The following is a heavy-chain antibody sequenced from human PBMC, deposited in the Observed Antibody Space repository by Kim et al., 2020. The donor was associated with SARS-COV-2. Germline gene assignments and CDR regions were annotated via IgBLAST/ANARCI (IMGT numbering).Heavy chain of an antibody. D-gene: IGHD6-6*01. Sequence: SETLSLTCTVSGGSISSYYWSWIRQPPGKGLEWIGYIYYSGSTNYNPSLKSRVTISVDTSKNQFSLKLSSVTAADTAVYYCARDGGPDPYSSSSWSANYYCYGRDVWGRGTTLTVSS. J-gene: IGHJ6*02. V-gene: IGHV4-59*13. CDR1: GGSISSYY. CDR2: IYYSGST. CDR3: ARDGGPDPYSSSSWSANYYCYGRDV.